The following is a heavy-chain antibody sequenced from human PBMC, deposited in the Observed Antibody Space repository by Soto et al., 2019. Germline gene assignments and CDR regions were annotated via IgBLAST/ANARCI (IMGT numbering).Heavy chain of an antibody. D-gene: IGHD3-10*01. Sequence: GGSLRVSCAASGFTFSNAWMNGVRQSPGKGLEWDGRIKGKTDSGTTDYAAPVKGRFTISRDDSKNTMYLQMISLKTEDTAEYYYTTDPTNTGYGPTYYYCCMAVWGQGTTVTVCS. V-gene: IGHV3-15*07. CDR1: GFTFSNAW. CDR3: TTDPTNTGYGPTYYYCCMAV. CDR2: IKGKTDSGTT. J-gene: IGHJ6*02.